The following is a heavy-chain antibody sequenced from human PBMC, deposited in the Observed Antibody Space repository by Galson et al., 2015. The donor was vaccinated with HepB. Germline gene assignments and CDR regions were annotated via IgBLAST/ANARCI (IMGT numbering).Heavy chain of an antibody. CDR3: AKDINDSSGYYPFGAFDI. Sequence: SLRLSCAASGFTFDDYAMHWVRQAPGKGLEWVSGISWNSGSIGYADSVKGRFTISRDNAKNSLYLQMNSLRAEDTALYYCAKDINDSSGYYPFGAFDIWGQGTMVTVSS. D-gene: IGHD3-22*01. CDR2: ISWNSGSI. J-gene: IGHJ3*02. V-gene: IGHV3-9*01. CDR1: GFTFDDYA.